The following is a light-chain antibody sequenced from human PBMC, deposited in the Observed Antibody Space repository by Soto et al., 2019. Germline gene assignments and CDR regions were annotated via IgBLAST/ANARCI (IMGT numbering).Light chain of an antibody. Sequence: QSALTQPRSVSGSPGQSVTISCTGPSGYIGDYVSWYQQHPGKAPKLMIYHVSQRPSGVPDRFSGPKSDNAASLTISGLQTDDEADYYCCTDVGTYKVFATGTKVTVL. CDR3: CTDVGTYKV. V-gene: IGLV2-11*01. CDR1: SGYIGDY. J-gene: IGLJ1*01. CDR2: HVS.